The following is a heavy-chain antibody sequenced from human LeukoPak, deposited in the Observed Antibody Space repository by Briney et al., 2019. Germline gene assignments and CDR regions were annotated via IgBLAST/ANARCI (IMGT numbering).Heavy chain of an antibody. V-gene: IGHV1-18*01. D-gene: IGHD1-14*01. CDR1: GYTFSNYG. J-gene: IGHJ4*02. Sequence: ASVRLSCKASGYTFSNYGVSWVRQAPGQGLEWVGRISVYKGTTKFAQKFQGRVTLTTDTSTSTAYMELRSLTTDDTAVYYCVRDFFRSGTEDFWGQGTLVTVSS. CDR2: ISVYKGTT. CDR3: VRDFFRSGTEDF.